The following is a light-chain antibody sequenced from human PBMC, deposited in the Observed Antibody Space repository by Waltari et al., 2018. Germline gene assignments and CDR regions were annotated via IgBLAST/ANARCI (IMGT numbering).Light chain of an antibody. CDR3: QQYDGSVVT. CDR2: GAS. CDR1: QTITGSW. J-gene: IGKJ4*01. Sequence: EIVLTQSPGTLSVSPGERAPVSCRASQTITGSWLTWYHQKPGQAPRLLIYGASNRAPGIPDRFSGSGSGTDFTLTISRLEPEDSAVYYCQQYDGSVVTFGGGTKVEIK. V-gene: IGKV3-20*01.